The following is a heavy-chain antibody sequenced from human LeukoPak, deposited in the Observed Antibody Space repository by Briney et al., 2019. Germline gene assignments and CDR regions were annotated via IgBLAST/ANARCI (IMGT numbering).Heavy chain of an antibody. CDR1: GYTFTGYY. CDR3: ARTYYGFWSGYDAFDI. CDR2: INPNSGGT. D-gene: IGHD3-3*01. Sequence: ASVKVSCKASGYTFTGYYMHWVRQAPGQGLEWMGWINPNSGGTNYAQKFQGRVTMTRDTSISTAYMELSRLRSDDTAVYYCARTYYGFWSGYDAFDIWGQGTMVTVSS. V-gene: IGHV1-2*02. J-gene: IGHJ3*02.